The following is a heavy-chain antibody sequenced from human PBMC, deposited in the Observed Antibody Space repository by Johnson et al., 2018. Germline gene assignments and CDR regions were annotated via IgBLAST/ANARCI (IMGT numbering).Heavy chain of an antibody. Sequence: QVQLVQSGAEVKKPGSSVKVSCKASGGTFSSYAISWVRQAPGQGLEWMGGIIPIFGTANYAQKFQGRVTITADEATSTAYMELSSLRAEDTAVYYCAGVAASVPAAMDVWGQGTTVIVSS. V-gene: IGHV1-69*01. CDR3: AGVAASVPAAMDV. D-gene: IGHD2-2*01. CDR2: IIPIFGTA. J-gene: IGHJ6*02. CDR1: GGTFSSYA.